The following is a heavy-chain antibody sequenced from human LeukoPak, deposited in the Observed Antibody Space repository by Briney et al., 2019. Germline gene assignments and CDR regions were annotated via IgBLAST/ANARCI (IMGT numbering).Heavy chain of an antibody. J-gene: IGHJ4*02. Sequence: SETLSLTCTVSGGSISSHYWSWIRQPPGKGLEWIGYIYYSENTNYNPSHKSLVTISVATSKNQFSLKLSSVTAAETAVYYCARDFSRLDYWGQGTLVTVSS. V-gene: IGHV4-59*11. CDR2: IYYSENT. D-gene: IGHD2/OR15-2a*01. CDR3: ARDFSRLDY. CDR1: GGSISSHY.